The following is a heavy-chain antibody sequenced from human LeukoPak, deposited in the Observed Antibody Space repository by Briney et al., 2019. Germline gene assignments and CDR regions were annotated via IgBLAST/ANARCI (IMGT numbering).Heavy chain of an antibody. J-gene: IGHJ4*02. CDR2: IHPGDSDA. CDR1: GLSFASYS. CDR3: VRGVKPMRPHDY. Sequence: GESLKISCKGSGLSFASYSIGWVRQMPGKGLEWMGIIHPGDSDATYSPSFQGQVTISADKSITTAYLQWSSLKASDTAMYFCVRGVKPMRPHDYWGQGTLVTVSS. V-gene: IGHV5-51*01.